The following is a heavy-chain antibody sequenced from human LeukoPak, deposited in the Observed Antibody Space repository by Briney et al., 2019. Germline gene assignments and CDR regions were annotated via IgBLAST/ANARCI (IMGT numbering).Heavy chain of an antibody. CDR3: AKDYYYYDSSGYYWENYFDY. D-gene: IGHD3-22*01. Sequence: GGSLRLSCAASGFTFSSYAMSWVRQAPGKGLEWVAVISYDGNNKYYADSVKGRFTISRDNSKNTLYLQMNSLRAEDTAVYYCAKDYYYYDSSGYYWENYFDYWGQGTLVTVSS. J-gene: IGHJ4*02. CDR1: GFTFSSYA. CDR2: ISYDGNNK. V-gene: IGHV3-30*18.